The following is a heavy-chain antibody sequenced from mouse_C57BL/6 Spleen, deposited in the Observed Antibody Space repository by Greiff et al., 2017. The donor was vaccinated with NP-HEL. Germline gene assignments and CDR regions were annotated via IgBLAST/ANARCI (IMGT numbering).Heavy chain of an antibody. CDR1: GYTFTDYY. CDR3: ARDYYGSSYVGTFDY. J-gene: IGHJ2*01. V-gene: IGHV1-19*01. CDR2: INPYNGGT. Sequence: EVQLQQSGPVLVKPGASVKMSCKASGYTFTDYYMNWVKQSHGKSLEWIGVINPYNGGTSYNQKFKGKATLTVDQSSSTAYMELNSLTSEDSAVYYWARDYYGSSYVGTFDYWGQGTTLTVSS. D-gene: IGHD1-1*01.